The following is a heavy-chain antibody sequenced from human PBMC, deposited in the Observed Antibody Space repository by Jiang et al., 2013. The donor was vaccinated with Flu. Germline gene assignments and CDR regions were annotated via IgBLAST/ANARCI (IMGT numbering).Heavy chain of an antibody. Sequence: QTLSLTCAISGDSVSSNSAAWNWIRQSPSRGLEWLGRTYYRSKWYNDYAVSVKSRITINPDTSKNQFSLQLNSVTPEDTAVYYCARVDYYDSSGYHGAFDYWGQGTLVTVSS. V-gene: IGHV6-1*01. CDR3: ARVDYYDSSGYHGAFDY. CDR2: TYYRSKWYN. D-gene: IGHD3-22*01. J-gene: IGHJ4*02. CDR1: GDSVSSNSAA.